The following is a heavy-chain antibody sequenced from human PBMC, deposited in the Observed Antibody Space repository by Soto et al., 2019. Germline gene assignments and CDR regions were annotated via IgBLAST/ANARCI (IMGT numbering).Heavy chain of an antibody. Sequence: XVSLRLSFAASGFTFSSYWMSWVRQAPGKGLEWVANIKQDGSEKYYVDSVKGRFTISRDNAKNSLYLQMNSLRAEDTAVYYCARERYSSSWYYYYYYYGMDVWGQRTTVTVSS. CDR2: IKQDGSEK. CDR1: GFTFSSYW. V-gene: IGHV3-7*01. CDR3: ARERYSSSWYYYYYYYGMDV. D-gene: IGHD6-13*01. J-gene: IGHJ6*02.